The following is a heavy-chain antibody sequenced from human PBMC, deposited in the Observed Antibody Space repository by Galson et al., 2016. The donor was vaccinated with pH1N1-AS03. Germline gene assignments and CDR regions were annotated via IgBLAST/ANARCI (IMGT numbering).Heavy chain of an antibody. CDR3: ARRGGSGAPLFDY. Sequence: ETLSLTCTVSAGSISTYYWSWIRQPPGKGLEWIGYIYYSGSTNYNPSLKSRVTMSVDTSKNQLSLKLTSVTAADTAVYYCARRGGSGAPLFDYWGQGTLVTVSS. J-gene: IGHJ4*02. CDR1: AGSISTYY. D-gene: IGHD6-19*01. V-gene: IGHV4-59*08. CDR2: IYYSGST.